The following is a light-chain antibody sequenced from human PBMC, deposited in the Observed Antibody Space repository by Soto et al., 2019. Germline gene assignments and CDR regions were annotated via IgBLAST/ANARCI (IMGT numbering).Light chain of an antibody. CDR1: QGISNY. CDR3: QQRHMWPIT. CDR2: GAT. J-gene: IGKJ5*01. V-gene: IGKV1-9*01. Sequence: IQLTQSPSSLSASVGDRVTITCRASQGISNYLAWYQQKPGKTPRLLIYGATTLQSGVPSRFSGSGSGTDFALTISSLQPEDFATYYCQQRHMWPITFGQGTRLEIK.